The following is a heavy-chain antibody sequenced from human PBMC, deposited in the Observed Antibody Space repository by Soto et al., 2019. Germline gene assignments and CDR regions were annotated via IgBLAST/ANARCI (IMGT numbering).Heavy chain of an antibody. J-gene: IGHJ4*02. D-gene: IGHD5-18*01. Sequence: QVQLVQSGAEVKKHGASVKVSCKASGYTFTGYYMNWVRQAPGQGLEWMGWINPNSGGTNYAQKFQGRVTMTRDTSISTAYMELSRLRSDDTAVYYCARQPKRGYSYGPLGYWGQGTLGTVSS. V-gene: IGHV1-2*02. CDR3: ARQPKRGYSYGPLGY. CDR2: INPNSGGT. CDR1: GYTFTGYY.